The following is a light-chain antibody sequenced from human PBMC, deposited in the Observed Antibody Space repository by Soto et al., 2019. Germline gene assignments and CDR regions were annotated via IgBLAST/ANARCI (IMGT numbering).Light chain of an antibody. CDR2: AAS. CDR3: QQSYSTPIT. CDR1: QSISSY. Sequence: IQITQSPCSLSAALGDIVTITCRASQSISSYLNWYQQKPGKAPKLLIYAASSLQSGVPSRFSGSGSGTDFTLTISSLQPEDFATYYCQQSYSTPITFGQGTRLEIK. J-gene: IGKJ5*01. V-gene: IGKV1-39*01.